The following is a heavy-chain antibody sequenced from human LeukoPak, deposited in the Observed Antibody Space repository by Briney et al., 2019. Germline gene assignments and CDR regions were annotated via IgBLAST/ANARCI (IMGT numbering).Heavy chain of an antibody. CDR3: ARDVREDYGDGIDY. V-gene: IGHV3-33*01. CDR2: IWYDGSNK. D-gene: IGHD4-17*01. J-gene: IGHJ4*02. CDR1: GFTFSSYG. Sequence: GGSLRLSCAASGFTFSSYGMHWVRQAPGKGVEWVAVIWYDGSNKYYADSVKGRFTISRDNSKNTLYLQMNSLRSEDTAVYYCARDVREDYGDGIDYWGQGTLVTVSS.